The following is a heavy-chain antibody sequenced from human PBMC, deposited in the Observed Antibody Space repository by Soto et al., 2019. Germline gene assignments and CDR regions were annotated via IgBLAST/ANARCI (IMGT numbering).Heavy chain of an antibody. Sequence: QVQLAETGGGVVQPGRSLRLSCATSGFVSNDYDIHWVRQAPGKGLAWLASISYDGSNKYYADSVKGRLTISRDNSKNTPSLQITSLGAEDTAVYYCSRGIKGGLDAWGPGTLVTVSS. D-gene: IGHD2-21*01. V-gene: IGHV3-30*03. CDR2: ISYDGSNK. CDR1: GFVSNDYD. CDR3: SRGIKGGLDA. J-gene: IGHJ5*02.